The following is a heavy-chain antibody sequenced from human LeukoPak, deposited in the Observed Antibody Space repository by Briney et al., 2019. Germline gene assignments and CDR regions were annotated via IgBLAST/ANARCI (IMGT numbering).Heavy chain of an antibody. J-gene: IGHJ4*02. CDR1: GYTFTSYG. CDR3: ARSYYDSSGYFLFDY. D-gene: IGHD3-22*01. Sequence: EASVKVSCKASGYTFTSYGISWVRQAPGQGLEWMGWISAYNGNTNYAQKLQGRVTMTTDTSTSTAYMELRSLRSDDTAVYYCARSYYDSSGYFLFDYWGQGTLVTVSS. CDR2: ISAYNGNT. V-gene: IGHV1-18*01.